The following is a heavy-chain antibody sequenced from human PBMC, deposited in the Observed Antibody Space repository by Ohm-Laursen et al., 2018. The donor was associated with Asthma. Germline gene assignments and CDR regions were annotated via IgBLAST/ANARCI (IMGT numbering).Heavy chain of an antibody. J-gene: IGHJ4*02. Sequence: SDTLSLTWTVSGGSISSYYWSWIRQPPGKGLEWIGYIYYSGSTNYNPSLKSRVTISVDTSKNQFSLKLSSVTAADTAVYYCARSEYYDILTGYPYYFDYWGQGTLVTVSS. V-gene: IGHV4-59*07. CDR2: IYYSGST. D-gene: IGHD3-9*01. CDR3: ARSEYYDILTGYPYYFDY. CDR1: GGSISSYY.